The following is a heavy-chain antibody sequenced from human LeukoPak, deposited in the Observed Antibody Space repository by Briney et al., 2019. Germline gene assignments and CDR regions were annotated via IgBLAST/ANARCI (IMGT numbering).Heavy chain of an antibody. Sequence: ASVTVSFTSSGYTFTTYGISWVRQAPGQGLEWMGYIITYNGNTNYAQKLQGRVTMTTDTSKSKAYMELRSLRSDDTSVYYCARVTGYRIEDYFDYWGQGTLVTVSA. CDR1: GYTFTTYG. CDR3: ARVTGYRIEDYFDY. D-gene: IGHD6-13*01. V-gene: IGHV1-18*01. J-gene: IGHJ4*02. CDR2: IITYNGNT.